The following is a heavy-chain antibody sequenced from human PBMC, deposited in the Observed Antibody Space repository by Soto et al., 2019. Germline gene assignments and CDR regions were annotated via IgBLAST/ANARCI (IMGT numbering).Heavy chain of an antibody. V-gene: IGHV4-31*03. J-gene: IGHJ5*02. D-gene: IGHD2-2*01. Sequence: KSSETLSLTCTVSGGSISSGGYYWSWIRQHPGKGLEWIGYIYYSGSTYYNPSLKSRVTISVDTSKKQFSLKLSSVTAADTAVYYCGRDWRPKPGYCTSTSCYSGRYDPWGEGTVVTVSS. CDR1: GGSISSGGYY. CDR3: GRDWRPKPGYCTSTSCYSGRYDP. CDR2: IYYSGST.